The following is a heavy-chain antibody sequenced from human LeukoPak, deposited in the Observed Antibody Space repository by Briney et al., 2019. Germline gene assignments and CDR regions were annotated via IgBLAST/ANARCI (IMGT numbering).Heavy chain of an antibody. V-gene: IGHV1-2*04. CDR1: GYTFTGYY. D-gene: IGHD5-12*01. J-gene: IGHJ6*02. CDR3: ARDGGYSGYAYYYYGMDV. Sequence: ASVKVSCKASGYTFTGYYMHWVRQAPGQGLEWMGWINPNSGGTNYAQKFQGWVTMTRDTSISTAYMELSRLRSDDTAVYYCARDGGYSGYAYYYYGMDVWGQGTTVTVSS. CDR2: INPNSGGT.